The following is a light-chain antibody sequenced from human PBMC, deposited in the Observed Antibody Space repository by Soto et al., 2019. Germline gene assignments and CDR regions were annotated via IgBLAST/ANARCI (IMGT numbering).Light chain of an antibody. CDR2: DAY. J-gene: IGKJ2*02. CDR1: QSISSN. V-gene: IGKV3-11*01. CDR3: QQRGKWPST. Sequence: EIVMTQSPATLSVSPGERATLSSRASQSISSNLAWYQQKPGQAPRLLIYDAYTRATGVGARFTGSGSATDFSLTITSLEPEDFAVYYCQQRGKWPSTFGPGTKVDIK.